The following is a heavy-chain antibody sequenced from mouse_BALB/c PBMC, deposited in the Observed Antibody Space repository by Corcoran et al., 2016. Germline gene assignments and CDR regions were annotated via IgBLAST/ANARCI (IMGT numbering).Heavy chain of an antibody. CDR1: GYTFTNYG. D-gene: IGHD1-1*01. V-gene: IGHV9-3*02. CDR2: INTNTGEP. CDR3: ARGTTVVVDY. Sequence: QIQLVQSGPELKKPGETVKISCKASGYTFTNYGMNWVKQAPGKGLKGMGWINTNTGEPTYAEEFKGRFAFSLETSASTAYLQINNLKNEDTATYFCARGTTVVVDYWGQGTTLTVSS. J-gene: IGHJ2*01.